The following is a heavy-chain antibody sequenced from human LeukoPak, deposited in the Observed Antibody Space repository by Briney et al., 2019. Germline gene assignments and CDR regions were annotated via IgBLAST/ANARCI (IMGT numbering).Heavy chain of an antibody. V-gene: IGHV3-72*01. CDR3: VRTDRDDDYPCNAFDI. J-gene: IGHJ3*02. D-gene: IGHD5-12*01. CDR1: GFTFSDHY. Sequence: GGSQRLSCAASGFTFSDHYMDWVRQAPGQGLEWVGRTRNREKSYTTEYAASVKGRFTISRDDSNNLLFLQMNSLKTEDTAVYFCVRTDRDDDYPCNAFDIWGPGPMVTVSS. CDR2: TRNREKSYTT.